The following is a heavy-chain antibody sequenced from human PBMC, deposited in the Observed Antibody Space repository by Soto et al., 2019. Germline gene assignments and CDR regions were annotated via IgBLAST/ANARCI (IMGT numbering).Heavy chain of an antibody. CDR1: GGTFSSYA. J-gene: IGHJ6*02. Sequence: QVQLVQSGAEVKKPGSSVKVSCKASGGTFSSYAISWVRQAPGQGLEWMGGFIPIFGAADYAQNFQGRVTMAADESTSTAYMELSSLRSEDTAVDYCASPPDNYYYNGMDVWGHGTTVTVSS. V-gene: IGHV1-69*12. CDR2: FIPIFGAA. CDR3: ASPPDNYYYNGMDV.